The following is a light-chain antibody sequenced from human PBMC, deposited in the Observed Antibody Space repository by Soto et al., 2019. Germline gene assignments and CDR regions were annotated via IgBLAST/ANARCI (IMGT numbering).Light chain of an antibody. V-gene: IGLV1-40*01. CDR3: QSYDSSLSGYV. Sequence: QSVLTQPPSVSEAPGQRVTISCTGSSSNIGAGYEAHWYQQVPGTAPKLLIYENNNRPSGVPDRFYGYKSGTSASLAITGLQAEDEAEYYCQSYDSSLSGYVFGTGTKLTVL. CDR1: SSNIGAGYE. CDR2: ENN. J-gene: IGLJ1*01.